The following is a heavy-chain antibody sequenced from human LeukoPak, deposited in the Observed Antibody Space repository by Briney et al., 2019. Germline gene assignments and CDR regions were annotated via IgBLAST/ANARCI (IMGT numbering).Heavy chain of an antibody. CDR2: IYPGDSDT. CDR3: ARKSRIAAAGTSLFYFDY. D-gene: IGHD6-13*01. Sequence: GESLKISCKGSGYSFTSYWIGWVRQMPGKGLEWMGIIYPGDSDTRYSPPFQGQVTISADKSISTAYLQWSSLKASDTAMYYCARKSRIAAAGTSLFYFDYWGQGTLVTVSS. CDR1: GYSFTSYW. V-gene: IGHV5-51*01. J-gene: IGHJ4*02.